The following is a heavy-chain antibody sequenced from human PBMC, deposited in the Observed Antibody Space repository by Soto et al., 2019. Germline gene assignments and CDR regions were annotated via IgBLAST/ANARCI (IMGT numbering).Heavy chain of an antibody. CDR2: IKQDGSEK. D-gene: IGHD3-10*01. V-gene: IGHV3-7*01. Sequence: PGGSLRLSSAASGFTFSSYWMSWVRQAPGKGLEWVANIKQDGSEKYYVDSVKGRFTISRDNAKNSLYLQMNSLRAEDTAVYYCARDRLRWFGELLNYYGMDVWGRGSTVTVSS. CDR1: GFTFSSYW. J-gene: IGHJ6*02. CDR3: ARDRLRWFGELLNYYGMDV.